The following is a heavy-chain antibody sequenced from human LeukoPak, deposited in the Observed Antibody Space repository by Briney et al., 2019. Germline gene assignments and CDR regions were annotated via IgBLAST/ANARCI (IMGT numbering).Heavy chain of an antibody. Sequence: ASVKVSCKASGYTLTGYYMGWVRQAPGEWLEWVGSIKSKVGGTNHGQKMQGRVTMTRDTSVSTAYMELSRLRSDDTAVYYCARVAGGSYYYDSSGRYYYYYYMDVWGKGTTVTVSS. CDR2: IKSKVGGT. V-gene: IGHV1-2*02. CDR3: ARVAGGSYYYDSSGRYYYYYYMDV. J-gene: IGHJ6*03. CDR1: GYTLTGYY. D-gene: IGHD3-22*01.